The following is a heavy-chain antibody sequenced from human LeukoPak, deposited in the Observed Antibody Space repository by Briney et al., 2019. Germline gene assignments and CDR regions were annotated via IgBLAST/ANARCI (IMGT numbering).Heavy chain of an antibody. J-gene: IGHJ5*02. V-gene: IGHV1-69*05. CDR2: IIPMFGTA. CDR3: ARDNSVGDNAWWFDP. Sequence: ASVKVSCKASGYTFTSYGIFWARQAPGQGLEWMGGIIPMFGTANYAQKFQGRVTMTRDMSTSTDYMELSSLRSEDTAIYYCARDNSVGDNAWWFDPWGQGTLVTVSS. D-gene: IGHD1-26*01. CDR1: GYTFTSYG.